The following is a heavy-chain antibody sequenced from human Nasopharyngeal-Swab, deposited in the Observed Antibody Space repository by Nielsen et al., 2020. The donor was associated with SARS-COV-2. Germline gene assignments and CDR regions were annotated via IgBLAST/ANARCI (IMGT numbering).Heavy chain of an antibody. CDR3: VRVRRGLTNWYFDL. CDR2: INHSGST. D-gene: IGHD1/OR15-1a*01. Sequence: SETLSLTCAVYGGSFSGYYWSWIRQPPGKGLEWIGEINHSGSTNYNPSLKSRVTISVDTSKNQFSLKLSSVTAADTAVYYCVRVRRGLTNWYFDLWGRGTLVTVSS. V-gene: IGHV4-34*01. J-gene: IGHJ2*01. CDR1: GGSFSGYY.